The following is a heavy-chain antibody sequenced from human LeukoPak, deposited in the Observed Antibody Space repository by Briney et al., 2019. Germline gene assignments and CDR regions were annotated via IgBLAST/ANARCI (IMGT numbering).Heavy chain of an antibody. Sequence: GGSLRLSCAASGFTFSSYGMHWVRLAPGKGLEWVAFIRYDGSNKYYADSVKGRFTISRDNSKNTLYLQMNSLRAEDTAVYYCAKDEGSYYRTFDYWGQGTLVTVSS. V-gene: IGHV3-30*02. J-gene: IGHJ4*02. CDR3: AKDEGSYYRTFDY. CDR2: IRYDGSNK. D-gene: IGHD3-10*01. CDR1: GFTFSSYG.